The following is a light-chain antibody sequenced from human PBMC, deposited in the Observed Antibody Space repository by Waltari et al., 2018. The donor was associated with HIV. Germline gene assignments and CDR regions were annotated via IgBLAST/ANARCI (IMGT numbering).Light chain of an antibody. J-gene: IGLJ2*01. CDR3: AAAWDDSLNGPV. Sequence: QSVLTQPPSVSEAPRQRVTISCSGSSSNIGNNAVNWYQQLPGKAPKLLIYYDDRLPSGGSDRFSGSKSGTSASLAISGLQSEDEADYYCAAAWDDSLNGPVFGGGTKLTVL. CDR1: SSNIGNNA. CDR2: YDD. V-gene: IGLV1-36*01.